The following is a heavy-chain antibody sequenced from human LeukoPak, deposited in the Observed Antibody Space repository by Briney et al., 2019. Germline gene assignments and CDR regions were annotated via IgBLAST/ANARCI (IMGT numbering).Heavy chain of an antibody. V-gene: IGHV4-59*08. CDR1: GGSISGYY. CDR2: IYYTGST. CDR3: ARHTDWSLGSGYYYYMDV. Sequence: PSETLSLTCTVSGGSISGYYWSWIRQPPGKELEYIGYIYYTGSTNYNPSLKSRVTISVDTSKNQFSLKLSSVTAADTAVYYCARHTDWSLGSGYYYYMDVWGKGTTVTVS. D-gene: IGHD3-9*01. J-gene: IGHJ6*03.